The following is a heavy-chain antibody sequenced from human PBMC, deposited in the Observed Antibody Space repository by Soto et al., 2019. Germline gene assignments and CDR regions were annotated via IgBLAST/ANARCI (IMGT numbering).Heavy chain of an antibody. CDR2: ISYDGSSK. D-gene: IGHD3-22*01. V-gene: IGHV3-30*18. J-gene: IGHJ4*02. CDR3: AQDTYYHDTSGYYTFDY. Sequence: GSLRLSCAASGFTFISYGRYWVRQAPGKGLEWVASISYDGSSKFYADPMKGRHTISRDNSKNTLDLQMNSLRVEDTAVFYCAQDTYYHDTSGYYTFDYWGQGTLVTVSS. CDR1: GFTFISYG.